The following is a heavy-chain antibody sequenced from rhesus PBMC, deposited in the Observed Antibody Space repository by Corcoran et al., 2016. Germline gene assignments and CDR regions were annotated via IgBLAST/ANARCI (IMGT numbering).Heavy chain of an antibody. D-gene: IGHD4-29*01. J-gene: IGHJ4*01. CDR3: ARRPVTTTFDY. V-gene: IGHV2-152*01. CDR1: VFSLTPSGMG. Sequence: QVTLKESGPALVKPTQTLTLTCTFSVFSLTPSGMGVGLIRQPPGKALAWLALIYWDDDKRYNTSLKSRLTVSKDTSKNQVVLTMTNMDPMDTATYYCARRPVTTTFDYWGQGVLVTVSS. CDR2: IYWDDDK.